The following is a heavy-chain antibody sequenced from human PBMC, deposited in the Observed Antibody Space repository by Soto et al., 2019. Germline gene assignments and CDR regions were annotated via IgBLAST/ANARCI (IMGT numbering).Heavy chain of an antibody. D-gene: IGHD3-22*01. CDR1: GFTFNNAW. J-gene: IGHJ4*02. CDR3: TTVRSVSRGYHPGY. Sequence: GGTLRLSCAASGFTFNNAWMSWVRQAPGKELEWVGRIKSKTYGGTTDYAAPVKGRFTISSDDSKNTLYLQLKSLKTEDTAVYYCTTVRSVSRGYHPGYWGQGTLVTVFS. V-gene: IGHV3-15*01. CDR2: IKSKTYGGTT.